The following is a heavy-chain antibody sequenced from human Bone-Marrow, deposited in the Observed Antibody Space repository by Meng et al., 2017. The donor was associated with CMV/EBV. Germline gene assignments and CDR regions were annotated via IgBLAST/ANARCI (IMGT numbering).Heavy chain of an antibody. J-gene: IGHJ6*02. V-gene: IGHV4-38-2*02. CDR3: VRHIIVVPARGYGVDV. Sequence: SETLPLTCTVSGYSISTGYFWGWIRQSPGKGLEWIGIYDTGATYYNLSLKSRVVISVDTSERQFPLKVSAVTAADTAIYYCVRHIIVVPARGYGVDVWGQGTTVTVSS. D-gene: IGHD2-2*01. CDR2: IYDTGAT. CDR1: GYSISTGYF.